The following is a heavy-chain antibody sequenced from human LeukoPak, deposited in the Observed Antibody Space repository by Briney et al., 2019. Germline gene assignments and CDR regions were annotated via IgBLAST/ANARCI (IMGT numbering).Heavy chain of an antibody. CDR1: GGTFSSYA. V-gene: IGHV1-69*04. CDR3: ASTTMVRGVHYGMDV. CDR2: IISIFGIA. Sequence: ASVKVSCKASGGTFSSYAISWVRQAPGQGLEWMGRIISIFGIANYAQKFQGRVTITADKSTSTAYMELSSLRSEDTAVYYCASTTMVRGVHYGMDVWGQGTTVTVSS. D-gene: IGHD3-10*01. J-gene: IGHJ6*02.